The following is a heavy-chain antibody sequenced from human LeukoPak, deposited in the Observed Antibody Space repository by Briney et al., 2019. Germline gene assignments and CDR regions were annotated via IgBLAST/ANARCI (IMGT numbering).Heavy chain of an antibody. D-gene: IGHD2-15*01. CDR2: ISSSSSYI. V-gene: IGHV3-21*01. CDR1: GFTFSSYS. CDR3: ATGYCSGGSCYRPFDY. J-gene: IGHJ4*02. Sequence: GGSLRLSCAASGFTFSSYSMNWVRQAPWKGLEWVASISSSSSYIYYADSVKGRFTISRDNAKNSLYLQMNSLRAEDTAVYYCATGYCSGGSCYRPFDYWGQGTLVTVSS.